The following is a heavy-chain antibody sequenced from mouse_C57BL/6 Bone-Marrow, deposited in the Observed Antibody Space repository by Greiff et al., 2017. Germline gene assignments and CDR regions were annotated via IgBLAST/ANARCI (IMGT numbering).Heavy chain of an antibody. CDR2: INYDGSST. CDR1: GFTFSDYY. D-gene: IGHD4-1*01. J-gene: IGHJ2*01. V-gene: IGHV5-16*01. Sequence: EVQLVESEGGLVQPGSSMKLSCTASGFTFSDYYMAWVRQVPDKGLEWVANINYDGSSTYYLDSLKSRFIISRDNAKNILYLQMSSLKSEDTATYYCARANWAFDYWGQGTTLTVSS. CDR3: ARANWAFDY.